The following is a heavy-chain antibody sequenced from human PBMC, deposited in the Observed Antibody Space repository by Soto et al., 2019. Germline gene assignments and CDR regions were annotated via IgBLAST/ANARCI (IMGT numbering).Heavy chain of an antibody. Sequence: ESGGGLVQPGGSLRLSCAASGFTFSSYAMSWVRQAPGKGLEWVSAISGSGGSTYYADSVKGRFTISRENSKNTLYLQMNSLRAEDTAVYYCAKGGQITISGVVPQGYYFDYWGQGTLVTVSS. J-gene: IGHJ4*02. CDR2: ISGSGGST. CDR1: GFTFSSYA. D-gene: IGHD3-3*01. V-gene: IGHV3-23*01. CDR3: AKGGQITISGVVPQGYYFDY.